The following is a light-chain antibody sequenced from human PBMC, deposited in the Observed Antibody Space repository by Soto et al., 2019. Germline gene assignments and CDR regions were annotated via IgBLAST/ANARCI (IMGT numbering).Light chain of an antibody. CDR1: QTISSW. CDR2: KAS. J-gene: IGKJ1*01. CDR3: QQYNSYSWT. Sequence: QSVCPLCGPVGDRVPIPCRASQTISSWLAWYQQKPGKAPKLLIYKASSLESGVPSRFSGSGSGTEFTLTISSLQPDDFATYYCQQYNSYSWTFGEGTKVDI. V-gene: IGKV1-5*03.